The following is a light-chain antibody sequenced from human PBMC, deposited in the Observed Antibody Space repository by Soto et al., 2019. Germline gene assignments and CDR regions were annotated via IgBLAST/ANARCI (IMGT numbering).Light chain of an antibody. CDR1: QSISSH. J-gene: IGKJ4*01. CDR2: DVS. CDR3: QQRPNWPLT. Sequence: EIVLTQSPATLSLSPGERATLSCRASQSISSHLAWYQQKPGQAPRLLMYDVSNSATDIPARFSGSGSGTDFTLTISSLEPEDFAVYYCQQRPNWPLTFGGGTKVEIK. V-gene: IGKV3-11*01.